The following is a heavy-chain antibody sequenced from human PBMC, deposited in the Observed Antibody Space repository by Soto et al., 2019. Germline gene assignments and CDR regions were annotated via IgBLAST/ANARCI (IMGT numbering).Heavy chain of an antibody. CDR1: GGSITTVGNY. CDR2: ISYSGST. Sequence: QVQLQESGPGLVQPSQTLSLACTVSGGSITTVGNYWSWIRQFPGKGLEWIGHISYSGSTNSNPSRRSRLSMSVDTSKHQFSLELSSVTAADTAVYYCARLLGSGNYLGIFDAFDIWGQGTVVTVSS. J-gene: IGHJ3*02. V-gene: IGHV4-31*03. D-gene: IGHD1-26*01. CDR3: ARLLGSGNYLGIFDAFDI.